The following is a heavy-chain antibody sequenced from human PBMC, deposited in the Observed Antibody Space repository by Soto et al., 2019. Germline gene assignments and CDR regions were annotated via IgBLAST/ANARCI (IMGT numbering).Heavy chain of an antibody. D-gene: IGHD2-15*01. J-gene: IGHJ6*03. CDR2: IYYSEST. Sequence: SETLSPTCTVSGGSISSYYWSWIRQPPGKELEWIGYIYYSESTNYNPSLKSRVTISVDMSKNQFSLKLSSVTAADTAVYYCARESCSGGSCYQKGGDYYYYYYMDVWGKGTTVTVSS. V-gene: IGHV4-59*01. CDR1: GGSISSYY. CDR3: ARESCSGGSCYQKGGDYYYYYYMDV.